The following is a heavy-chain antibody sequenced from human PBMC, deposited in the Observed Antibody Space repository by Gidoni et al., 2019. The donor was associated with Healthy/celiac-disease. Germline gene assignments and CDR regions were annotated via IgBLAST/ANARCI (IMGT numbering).Heavy chain of an antibody. V-gene: IGHV1-18*01. CDR2: ISAYNGNT. CDR3: AKDVGRYSLMFYYYYGMDV. Sequence: QVQLVQSGAEVKKPGASVKVSCKASGYTFTSYGISWVRQAPGQGLEWMGWISAYNGNTNYAQKLQGRVTMTTDTSTGTAYMELRSLRSDDTAVYYCAKDVGRYSLMFYYYYGMDVWGQGTTVTVSS. CDR1: GYTFTSYG. J-gene: IGHJ6*02. D-gene: IGHD5-18*01.